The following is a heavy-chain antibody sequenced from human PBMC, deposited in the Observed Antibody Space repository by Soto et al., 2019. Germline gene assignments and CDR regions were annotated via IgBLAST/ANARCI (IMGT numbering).Heavy chain of an antibody. D-gene: IGHD2-8*01. CDR1: GYTFTSDG. CDR2: IRAYNGNT. J-gene: IGHJ6*02. CDR3: ARDGDIVLMVYAIQNYYYGMDV. Sequence: QVQLVQSGAEVKKPGASVKVSCKASGYTFTSDGISWVRQATGQGPEWMGWIRAYNGNTNYAQKLQASVTMTTDTSKSTAYMELWSLRSSDTDVYYCARDGDIVLMVYAIQNYYYGMDVWGQGTTVTVSS. V-gene: IGHV1-18*01.